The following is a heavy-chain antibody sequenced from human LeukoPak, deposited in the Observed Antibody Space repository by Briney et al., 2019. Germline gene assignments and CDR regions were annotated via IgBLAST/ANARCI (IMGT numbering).Heavy chain of an antibody. CDR3: ASLLVGSGSYLS. CDR2: INPNSGGT. J-gene: IGHJ4*02. CDR1: GYTFTGYY. V-gene: IGHV1-2*02. Sequence: ASVKDSCKASGYTFTGYYMHWVRRAPGQGLEWMGWINPNSGGTNYAQKFQGRVTMTRDTSISTAYMELSRLRSDDKAVYYCASLLVGSGSYLSWGQGTLVTVSS. D-gene: IGHD3-10*01.